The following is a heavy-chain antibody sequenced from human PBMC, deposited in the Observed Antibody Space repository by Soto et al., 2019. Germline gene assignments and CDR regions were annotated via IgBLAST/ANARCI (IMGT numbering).Heavy chain of an antibody. J-gene: IGHJ4*02. CDR1: GYTLTELS. CDR2: FDPEDGET. CDR3: ATDQFNSRGGEQQLAFDY. Sequence: QVQLVQSGAEVKKPGASVKVSCKVSGYTLTELSMHWVRQAPGKGIEWMGGFDPEDGETIYAQKFQGRVTMTEDTSTDTAYMDLSSLRSKDTAVYYCATDQFNSRGGEQQLAFDYWGQGTLVTVSS. V-gene: IGHV1-24*01. D-gene: IGHD6-13*01.